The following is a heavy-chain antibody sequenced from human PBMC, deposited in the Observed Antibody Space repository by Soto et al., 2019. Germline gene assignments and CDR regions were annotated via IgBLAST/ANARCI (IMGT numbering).Heavy chain of an antibody. CDR3: ARAGGTKKSYYYGMDV. V-gene: IGHV1-8*01. Sequence: GASVKVSCKASGYTFTSYDINWVRQATGQGLEWMGWMNPNSGNTGYAQKFQGRVTMTRNTSISTAYMELSSLRSEDTAVYYCARAGGTKKSYYYGMDVWGQGTTVTVSS. CDR2: MNPNSGNT. CDR1: GYTFTSYD. J-gene: IGHJ6*02.